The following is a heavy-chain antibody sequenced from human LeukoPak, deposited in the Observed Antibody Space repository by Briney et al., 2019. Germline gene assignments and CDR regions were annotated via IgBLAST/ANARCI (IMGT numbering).Heavy chain of an antibody. CDR3: ARDGYGGIDY. J-gene: IGHJ4*02. D-gene: IGHD4-23*01. CDR1: GGSISSSSYY. Sequence: PSETLSLTCTVSGGSISSSSYYWGWIRQPPGKGLEWIGSIYYSGNTYYNPSLKSRVTISVDTSKNQFSLKLSSVTAADTAVYYCARDGYGGIDYWGQGILVTVSS. CDR2: IYYSGNT. V-gene: IGHV4-39*02.